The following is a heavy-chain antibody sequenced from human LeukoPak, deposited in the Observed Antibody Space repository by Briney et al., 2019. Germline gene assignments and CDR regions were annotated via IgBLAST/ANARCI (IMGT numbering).Heavy chain of an antibody. CDR3: ARLAVAYFDC. CDR1: AFTLGTNY. V-gene: IGHV3-66*04. D-gene: IGHD6-19*01. J-gene: IGHJ4*02. Sequence: GGSMRPSSAAYAFTLGTNYIGWVRQAAGGGLDSLSGGYPGGTTYFQDSVKGRIDISRDTSKITLFLQMDSLRAEDTAVYYCARLAVAYFDCWGQGTLVSVSS. CDR2: GYPGGTT.